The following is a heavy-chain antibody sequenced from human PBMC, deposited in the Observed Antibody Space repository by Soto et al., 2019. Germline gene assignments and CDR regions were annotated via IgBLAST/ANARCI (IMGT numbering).Heavy chain of an antibody. CDR2: IYDSGNS. CDR1: GGSISSDDYC. Sequence: QVQLQESGPGLVEPSQTLSLTCTVSGGSISSDDYCWSWIRQSPGKGLGWIGHIYDSGNSYSNPSLKSLVTISGDTSNNQFSLRLSSVTAADTALYYCARGPSGDKVDYWGQGTLVTVSS. V-gene: IGHV4-30-4*01. D-gene: IGHD1-26*01. J-gene: IGHJ4*02. CDR3: ARGPSGDKVDY.